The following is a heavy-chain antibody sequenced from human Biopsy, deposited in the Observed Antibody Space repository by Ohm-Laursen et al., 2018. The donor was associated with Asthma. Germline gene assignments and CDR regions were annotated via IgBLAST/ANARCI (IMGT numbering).Heavy chain of an antibody. D-gene: IGHD1-26*01. CDR3: ARDGPVGAPSDY. CDR1: GDILSSFG. CDR2: ISAYNGNT. Sequence: SVKVSCKAHGDILSSFGIKWVRQAPGQGLEWMGWISAYNGNTNYAQKLQGRVTMTTDTSTSTAYMELRSLRSDDTAVYYCARDGPVGAPSDYWGQGTLVTVSS. J-gene: IGHJ4*02. V-gene: IGHV1-18*01.